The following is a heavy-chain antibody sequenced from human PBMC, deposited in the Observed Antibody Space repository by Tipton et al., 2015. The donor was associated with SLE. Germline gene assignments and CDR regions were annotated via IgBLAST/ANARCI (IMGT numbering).Heavy chain of an antibody. CDR1: GFTFSSYG. J-gene: IGHJ3*02. CDR3: ARGTRPASPDSFDI. CDR2: IWYDGSNK. Sequence: SLRLSCAASGFTFSSYGMHWVRQAPGKGLEWVAVIWYDGSNKYYADSVKGRFTISRDNSKNTLYLQMNSLRAEDTAVYYCARGTRPASPDSFDIWGQGTMVNGSS. D-gene: IGHD2-15*01. V-gene: IGHV3-33*01.